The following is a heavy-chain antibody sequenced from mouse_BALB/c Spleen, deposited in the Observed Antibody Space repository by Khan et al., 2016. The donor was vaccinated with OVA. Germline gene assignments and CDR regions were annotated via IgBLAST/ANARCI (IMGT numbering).Heavy chain of an antibody. D-gene: IGHD2-10*01. CDR1: GHTFTKYG. Sequence: LVESGPELKKPGETDKISCKASGHTFTKYGMNWVKQAPGKGLKWMGWINTYTGEPTYADDFNGRFAFSLETSASTAYLQINNLKNEDTATYFCARPPYFSYVLDNWGQGTSVTVSS. CDR3: ARPPYFSYVLDN. J-gene: IGHJ4*01. CDR2: INTYTGEP. V-gene: IGHV9-3-1*01.